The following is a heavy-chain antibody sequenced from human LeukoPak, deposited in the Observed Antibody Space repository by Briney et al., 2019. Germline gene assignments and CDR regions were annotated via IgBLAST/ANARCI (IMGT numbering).Heavy chain of an antibody. Sequence: SETLSLTCTVSGYSITNGYYWGWIRQPPGKGLEWIGSIYHSGSTYYNPSLKSRVTISVDTSKNQFSLKLSSVSAADTAVYYCAREGGHYDTTTYFNDSFDIWGQGTMVTVSS. CDR2: IYHSGST. CDR3: AREGGHYDTTTYFNDSFDI. J-gene: IGHJ3*02. D-gene: IGHD2/OR15-2a*01. CDR1: GYSITNGYY. V-gene: IGHV4-38-2*02.